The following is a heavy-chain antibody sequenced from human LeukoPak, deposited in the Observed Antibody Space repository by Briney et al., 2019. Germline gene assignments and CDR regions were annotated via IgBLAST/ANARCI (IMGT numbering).Heavy chain of an antibody. CDR3: ARGESYDAFDI. Sequence: ASQTLSLTCTVSGGSISSGGYYWSWIRQHPGMGLEWIGYIYYSGSTYYNPSLKSRVTISVDTSKNQFSLKLSSVTAADTAVYYCARGESYDAFDIWGQGTMVTVSS. CDR1: GGSISSGGYY. V-gene: IGHV4-31*03. J-gene: IGHJ3*02. CDR2: IYYSGST.